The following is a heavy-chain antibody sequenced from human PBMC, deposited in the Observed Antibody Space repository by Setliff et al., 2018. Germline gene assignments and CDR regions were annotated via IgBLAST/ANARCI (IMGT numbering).Heavy chain of an antibody. CDR3: ERLVRYCTTTTCQRTSGDDF. Sequence: ASVKVSCKASGYTFAHSGVTWVRQAPGQGLEWMGWISAYNGNTYYAQIFQGRVTMTTDTSTNTAYMDLRSLRSDDTAVYYCERLVRYCTTTTCQRTSGDDFWGQGTLVTVSS. CDR1: GYTFAHSG. CDR2: ISAYNGNT. V-gene: IGHV1-18*01. J-gene: IGHJ4*02. D-gene: IGHD2-2*01.